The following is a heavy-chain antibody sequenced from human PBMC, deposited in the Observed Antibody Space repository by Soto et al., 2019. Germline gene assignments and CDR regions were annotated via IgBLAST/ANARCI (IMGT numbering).Heavy chain of an antibody. D-gene: IGHD3-22*01. CDR3: AREEYYYDSSGYYPDAFDI. CDR1: GGTFSSYA. V-gene: IGHV1-69*06. CDR2: IIPIFGTA. J-gene: IGHJ3*02. Sequence: SVKVSCKASGGTFSSYAISWVRQVPGQGLEWMGGIIPIFGTANYAQKFQGRVTITADKSTSTAYMELSSLRSEDTAVYYCAREEYYYDSSGYYPDAFDIWGQGTMVTVSS.